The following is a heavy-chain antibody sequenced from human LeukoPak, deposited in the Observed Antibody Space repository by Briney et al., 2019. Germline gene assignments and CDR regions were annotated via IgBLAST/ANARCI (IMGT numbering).Heavy chain of an antibody. CDR1: GFTFSSYG. Sequence: GGSLRLSCAASGFTFSSYGMHWIRQAPGKGLEWVAVIWYDGSNKYYADSVKGRFTISRDNSKNTLYLQMNSLRAEDTAVYYCARDRGSGSFEYYYGMDVWGQGTTVTVSS. CDR3: ARDRGSGSFEYYYGMDV. CDR2: IWYDGSNK. D-gene: IGHD3-10*01. V-gene: IGHV3-33*01. J-gene: IGHJ6*02.